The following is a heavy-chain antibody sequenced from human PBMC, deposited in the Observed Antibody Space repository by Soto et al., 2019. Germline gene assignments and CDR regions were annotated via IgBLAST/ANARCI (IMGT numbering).Heavy chain of an antibody. J-gene: IGHJ6*03. V-gene: IGHV4-34*01. Sequence: QVQLQQWGAGLLKPSETLSLTCAVYGGSFSGYYWSWIRQPPGKGLEWIGEINHSGSTNYNPSLKSRVTISVDTSKNQFSLKLSSVTAADTAVYYCASLGYCSGGSCPQYYTDVWGKGTTVTVSS. CDR1: GGSFSGYY. CDR3: ASLGYCSGGSCPQYYTDV. D-gene: IGHD2-15*01. CDR2: INHSGST.